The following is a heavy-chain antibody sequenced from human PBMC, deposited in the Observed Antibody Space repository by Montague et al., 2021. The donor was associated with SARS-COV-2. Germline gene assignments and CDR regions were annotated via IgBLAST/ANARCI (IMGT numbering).Heavy chain of an antibody. Sequence: CAISGDSVSSNRAAWNWIRQSPSRGLEWLGRTYYRSKWYNDYAVSVKSRITINPDTSKNQISLQLNSVTPEDTAVYYCARGGWGAPGTGRLFDYWGQGTLVTVSS. CDR3: ARGGWGAPGTGRLFDY. J-gene: IGHJ4*02. CDR2: TYYRSKWYN. V-gene: IGHV6-1*01. D-gene: IGHD3-10*01. CDR1: GDSVSSNRAA.